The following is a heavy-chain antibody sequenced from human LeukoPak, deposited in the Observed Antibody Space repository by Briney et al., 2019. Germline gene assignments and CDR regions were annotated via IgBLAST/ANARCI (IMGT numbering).Heavy chain of an antibody. D-gene: IGHD4-11*01. CDR1: GFVLSSNS. J-gene: IGHJ4*02. CDR3: ATSRYSNIDF. CDR2: ISSSSSTI. Sequence: PGGSLRLSCAASGFVLSSNSMIWVRQAPGKGLEWVSYISSSSSTIYYADSVKGRFTISRDNARNSLYLQMNSLRAEDTAVYHCATSRYSNIDFWGQGTLVTVSS. V-gene: IGHV3-48*04.